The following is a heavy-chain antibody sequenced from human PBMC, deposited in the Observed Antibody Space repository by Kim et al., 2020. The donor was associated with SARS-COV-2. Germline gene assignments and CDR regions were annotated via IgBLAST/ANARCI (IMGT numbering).Heavy chain of an antibody. J-gene: IGHJ4*02. Sequence: SETLSLTCAVYGGSFSGYYWSWIRQPPGKGLEWIGEINHSGSTNYNPSLKSRVTISVDTSKNQFSLKLSSVTAADTAVYYCVRGSQGPFRVIVVVTPRRGYFDYWGQGTLVTVSS. CDR2: INHSGST. CDR3: VRGSQGPFRVIVVVTPRRGYFDY. V-gene: IGHV4-34*01. CDR1: GGSFSGYY. D-gene: IGHD3-22*01.